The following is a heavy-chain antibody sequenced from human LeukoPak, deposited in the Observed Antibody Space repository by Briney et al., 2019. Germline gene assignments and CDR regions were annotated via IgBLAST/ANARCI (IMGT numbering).Heavy chain of an antibody. CDR2: IYTTGST. Sequence: SETLSLTCTVSGGSISDYYWSWIRQPAGKGLEWIGRIYTTGSTNYNPSLKSRITISMDTSKNQFSLKLSSVTDADTAVYYCARGPYYDFWSGYYLAWGQGTLVTVSS. J-gene: IGHJ4*02. D-gene: IGHD3-3*01. CDR1: GGSISDYY. V-gene: IGHV4-4*07. CDR3: ARGPYYDFWSGYYLA.